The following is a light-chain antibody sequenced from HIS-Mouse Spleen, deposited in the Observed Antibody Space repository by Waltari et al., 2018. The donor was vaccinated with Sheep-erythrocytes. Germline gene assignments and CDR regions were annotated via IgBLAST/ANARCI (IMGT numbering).Light chain of an antibody. CDR2: RNN. Sequence: QSVLTQPPSASGTPGQRVTISCSGSSSNIGSNYVYWYQQLPGTAPKLLIYRNNPRPSGVPDRFSGSKSGTSASLAISGLRSEDEADYYCCSYAGSSTPWVFGGGTKLTVL. V-gene: IGLV1-47*01. CDR1: SSNIGSNY. CDR3: CSYAGSSTPWV. J-gene: IGLJ3*02.